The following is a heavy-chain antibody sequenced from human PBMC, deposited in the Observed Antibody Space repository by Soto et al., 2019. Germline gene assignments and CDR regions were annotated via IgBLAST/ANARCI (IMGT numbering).Heavy chain of an antibody. J-gene: IGHJ4*02. CDR1: GFTFSSYD. Sequence: GGSLRLSCAASGFTFSSYDMHWVRQATGKGLEWVSAIGTAGDTYYPGSVKGRFTISRENAKNSLYLQMNSLRAEDTAVYYCARSPRDSSSYYFDYWGQGTLVTSPQ. V-gene: IGHV3-13*01. CDR3: ARSPRDSSSYYFDY. CDR2: IGTAGDT. D-gene: IGHD6-13*01.